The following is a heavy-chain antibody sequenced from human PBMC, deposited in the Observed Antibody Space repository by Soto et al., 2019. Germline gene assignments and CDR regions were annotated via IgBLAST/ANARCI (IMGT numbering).Heavy chain of an antibody. D-gene: IGHD3-3*01. Sequence: QVQLVESGGGVVQPGRSLRLSCAASGFTFSSYAMHWVRQAPGKGLEWVAVISYDGSNKYYADSVKGRFTISRDNSKNTLYLQMNSLRAEDTAVYYCARDRNDFWSGYYSYWGQETLVTVSS. V-gene: IGHV3-30-3*01. CDR2: ISYDGSNK. CDR3: ARDRNDFWSGYYSY. J-gene: IGHJ4*02. CDR1: GFTFSSYA.